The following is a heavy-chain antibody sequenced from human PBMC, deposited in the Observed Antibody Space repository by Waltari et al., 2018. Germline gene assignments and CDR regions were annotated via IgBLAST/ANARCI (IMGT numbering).Heavy chain of an antibody. Sequence: QVQLVESGGGVVQPGRSLRLSCAASGFTFSSYAMHWVRQAPGKGLEWVAVISYDGSNKYYADSVKGRFTISRDNSKNTLYLQMNSLRAEDTAVYYCARLRLPPFDYWGQGTLVTVSS. J-gene: IGHJ4*02. V-gene: IGHV3-30-3*01. D-gene: IGHD5-12*01. CDR3: ARLRLPPFDY. CDR1: GFTFSSYA. CDR2: ISYDGSNK.